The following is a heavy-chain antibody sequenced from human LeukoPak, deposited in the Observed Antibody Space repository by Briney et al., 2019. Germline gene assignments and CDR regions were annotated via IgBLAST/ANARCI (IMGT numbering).Heavy chain of an antibody. Sequence: SETLSPTCTVSAGSISSTSYDCDWIRQPPWKGLEWIGSIYYSGSTYYKPSLKSRVTMSVDTSKNQFSLKLSSVTAADTAVYYCARPRRNAFDIWGQGTMVTVSS. CDR1: AGSISSTSYD. CDR2: IYYSGST. CDR3: ARPRRNAFDI. J-gene: IGHJ3*02. V-gene: IGHV4-39*01.